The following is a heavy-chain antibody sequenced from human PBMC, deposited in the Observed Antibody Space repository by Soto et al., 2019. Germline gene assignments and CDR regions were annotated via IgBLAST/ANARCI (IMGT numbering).Heavy chain of an antibody. CDR2: INHSGST. D-gene: IGHD3-10*01. CDR3: ARGHVLWFGARVRWFDP. CDR1: GGSFSGYY. V-gene: IGHV4-34*01. Sequence: PSETLSLTCAVYGGSFSGYYWSWIRQPPGKGLEWIGEINHSGSTNYNPSLKSRVTISVDTSKNQFSLKLSSVTAADTAVYYCARGHVLWFGARVRWFDPWGQGTLVTVS. J-gene: IGHJ5*02.